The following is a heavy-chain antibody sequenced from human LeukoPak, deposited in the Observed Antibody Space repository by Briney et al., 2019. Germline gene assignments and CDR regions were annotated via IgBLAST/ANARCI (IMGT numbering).Heavy chain of an antibody. Sequence: ASVKVSCKASGYTFTSYGISWVRQAPGQGLEWMGWISAYNGNTNYAQKLQGRVTMTTDTSTSTAYMELRSLRSDDTAVYYCARGGDYINYVRGNWFDPWGQGTLVTVSS. J-gene: IGHJ5*02. D-gene: IGHD4-11*01. CDR1: GYTFTSYG. CDR2: ISAYNGNT. V-gene: IGHV1-18*01. CDR3: ARGGDYINYVRGNWFDP.